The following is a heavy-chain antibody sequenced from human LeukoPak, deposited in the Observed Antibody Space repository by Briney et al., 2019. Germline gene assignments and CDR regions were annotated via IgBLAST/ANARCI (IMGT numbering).Heavy chain of an antibody. Sequence: SETLSLTCTVSGYSISSGYYWGWIRQPPGKGLEWIGSINYSGTTYYNPSLKSRVTISLDTSKNQFSLKLSSVTAADTPVYYCARALGSRVAGTAFDIWGQGTMVTASS. CDR1: GYSISSGYY. J-gene: IGHJ3*02. CDR3: ARALGSRVAGTAFDI. CDR2: INYSGTT. D-gene: IGHD6-19*01. V-gene: IGHV4-38-2*02.